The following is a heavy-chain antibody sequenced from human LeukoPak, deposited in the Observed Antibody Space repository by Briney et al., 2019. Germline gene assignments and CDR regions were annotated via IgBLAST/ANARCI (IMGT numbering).Heavy chain of an antibody. CDR1: GFTFSSYE. CDR3: AREPLLWFGDATGYFDY. Sequence: GGSLRLSCAASGFTFSSYEMNWVRQAPGKGLEWVSYISSSGSTIYYADSMKGRFTISRDNAKNSLYLQMNSLRAEDTAVYYCAREPLLWFGDATGYFDYWGQGTLVTVSS. D-gene: IGHD3-10*01. CDR2: ISSSGSTI. J-gene: IGHJ4*02. V-gene: IGHV3-48*03.